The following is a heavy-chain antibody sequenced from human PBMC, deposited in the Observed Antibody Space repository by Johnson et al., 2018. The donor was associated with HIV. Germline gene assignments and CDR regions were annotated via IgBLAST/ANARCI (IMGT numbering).Heavy chain of an antibody. J-gene: IGHJ3*02. CDR3: AKDLRGYSYGLGAFDI. CDR2: IRYDGSHK. V-gene: IGHV3-30*02. D-gene: IGHD5-18*01. CDR1: GFTFSNYG. Sequence: GGVVQPGGSLRLSCAASGFTFSNYGMHCVRQAPGKGLEWVAFIRYDGSHKYYVDSVKGRFTISRDNSKNTLYLQMNSLRAEDTAVYYCAKDLRGYSYGLGAFDIWGQGTMVTVSS.